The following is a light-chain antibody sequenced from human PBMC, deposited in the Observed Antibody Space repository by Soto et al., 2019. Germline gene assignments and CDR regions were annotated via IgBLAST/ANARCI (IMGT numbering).Light chain of an antibody. CDR3: QQRHKRQLT. J-gene: IGKJ3*01. V-gene: IGKV1-33*01. CDR1: QDVRKY. Sequence: DIQMTPSPSSLSASVGDRVTITRQASQDVRKYLSWYQQKARKAPKLLIYDASNLETGVRARFSGRGSGSDCTSSASSLQAEGTGTYYSQQRHKRQLTFGPGTNGDIK. CDR2: DAS.